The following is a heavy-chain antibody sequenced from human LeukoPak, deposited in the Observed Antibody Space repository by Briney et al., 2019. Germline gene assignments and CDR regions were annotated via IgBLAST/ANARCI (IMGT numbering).Heavy chain of an antibody. D-gene: IGHD4-23*01. CDR1: GFTLSTYA. Sequence: GGSLRLSCAASGFTLSTYAMYWVRQAPGKGLEWVAVIWYDGSNKYYADSVKGRFTISRDNSKNTLYLQMNSLRAEDTAVYYCARDGYGGNYLFDYWGQGTLVTVSS. V-gene: IGHV3-33*08. CDR2: IWYDGSNK. CDR3: ARDGYGGNYLFDY. J-gene: IGHJ4*02.